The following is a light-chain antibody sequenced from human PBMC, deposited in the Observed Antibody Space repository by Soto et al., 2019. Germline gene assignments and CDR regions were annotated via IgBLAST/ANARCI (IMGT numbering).Light chain of an antibody. CDR1: SSDIGGYNY. CDR2: EVS. CDR3: NSHERTNIRV. J-gene: IGLJ3*02. V-gene: IGLV2-14*01. Sequence: QSVLTQPASVSGSPGQSITISCTGTSSDIGGYNYVSWFQQRPGKAPRLMIYEVSRRPSGVSDRFTGSKSGNTASLTISGLQADDEADYYCNSHERTNIRVFGGGTKLTVL.